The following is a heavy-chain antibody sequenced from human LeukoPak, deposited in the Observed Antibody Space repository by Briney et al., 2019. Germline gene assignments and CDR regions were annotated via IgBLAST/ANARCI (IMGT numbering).Heavy chain of an antibody. J-gene: IGHJ4*02. D-gene: IGHD3-22*01. V-gene: IGHV3-21*01. CDR3: ARGALYYYDSSGYYPSIDY. Sequence: GGSLRLSCAASGFTFSSYSMNWVRQAPGKGLEWVSSISSSSSYIYYADSVKGRFTISRDNAKNSLYLQMNSLRAEDTAVYYCARGALYYYDSSGYYPSIDYWGQGTLVTVSS. CDR2: ISSSSSYI. CDR1: GFTFSSYS.